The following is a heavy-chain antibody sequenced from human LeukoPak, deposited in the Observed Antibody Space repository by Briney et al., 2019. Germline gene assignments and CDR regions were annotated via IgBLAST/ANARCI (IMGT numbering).Heavy chain of an antibody. D-gene: IGHD3-16*02. Sequence: PSETLSLTCTVSGGSISSYYWSWIRQPPVKGLEWVGYIYDSGSTNYNPSLKSRVTISVDTSKNQFSLKLSSVTAADTAVYYCARAISPHLSYYYGMDVWGQGTTVTVSS. J-gene: IGHJ6*02. CDR3: ARAISPHLSYYYGMDV. CDR1: GGSISSYY. V-gene: IGHV4-59*01. CDR2: IYDSGST.